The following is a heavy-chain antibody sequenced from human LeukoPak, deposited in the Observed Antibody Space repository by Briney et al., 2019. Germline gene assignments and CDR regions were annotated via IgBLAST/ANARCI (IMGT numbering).Heavy chain of an antibody. V-gene: IGHV3-23*01. J-gene: IGHJ1*01. CDR2: LSGSGGST. Sequence: GGSLRLSCAASGFTFSSYAMSWVRQAPGKGLEWVLALSGSGGSTYYADSVKGRFTISRDNSKNTLYLQMNSLRAEDTAVYYCAKDRYSSGWKYFQHWGQGTLVTVSS. D-gene: IGHD6-19*01. CDR3: AKDRYSSGWKYFQH. CDR1: GFTFSSYA.